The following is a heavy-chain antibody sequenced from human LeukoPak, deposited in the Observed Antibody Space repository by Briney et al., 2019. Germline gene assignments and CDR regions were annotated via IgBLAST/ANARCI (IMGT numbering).Heavy chain of an antibody. J-gene: IGHJ5*02. V-gene: IGHV3-48*04. CDR1: GFTFSSYS. Sequence: GGSLRLSCAASGFTFSSYSMNWVRQAPGKGLEWISYISGSSTTIYYVDSVKGRFTISRDNAKNSLYLQMNSLRAEDTAVYYCAREPAAAGKNWFDPWGQGTLVTVSS. D-gene: IGHD6-25*01. CDR2: ISGSSTTI. CDR3: AREPAAAGKNWFDP.